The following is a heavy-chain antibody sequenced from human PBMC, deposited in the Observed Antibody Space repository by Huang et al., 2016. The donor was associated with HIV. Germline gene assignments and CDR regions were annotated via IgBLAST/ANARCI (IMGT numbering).Heavy chain of an antibody. CDR1: GYTFTSYG. CDR2: ITAYNGNT. D-gene: IGHD6-19*01. CDR3: AASKSGVAGPHYYYYYYGMDV. V-gene: IGHV1-18*04. J-gene: IGHJ6*02. Sequence: QVQLVQSGAEVKKPGASVKVSCKASGYTFTSYGISWVRQAPGQGREWMGWITAYNGNTNYAQKIQGRVTMTTDTSTSTAYMELRSVRSDDTAVYYCAASKSGVAGPHYYYYYYGMDVWGQGTTVTVSS.